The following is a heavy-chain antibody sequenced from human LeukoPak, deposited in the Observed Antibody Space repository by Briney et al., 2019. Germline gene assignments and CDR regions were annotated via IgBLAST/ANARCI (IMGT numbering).Heavy chain of an antibody. Sequence: GESLKISCKGSGHSFTSYWIGWVRQMPGKGLEWMGIIYPGDSDTRYSPSFQGRVTISADKSISTAYLQWSSLKASDTAMYYCARRGSSSGWYETSFDAFDIWGQGTMVTVSS. D-gene: IGHD6-19*01. J-gene: IGHJ3*02. CDR3: ARRGSSSGWYETSFDAFDI. CDR1: GHSFTSYW. CDR2: IYPGDSDT. V-gene: IGHV5-51*01.